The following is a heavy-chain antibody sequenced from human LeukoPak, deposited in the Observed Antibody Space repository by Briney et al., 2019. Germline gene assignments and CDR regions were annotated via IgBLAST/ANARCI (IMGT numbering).Heavy chain of an antibody. J-gene: IGHJ4*02. CDR1: GYTFTGYY. Sequence: ASVKVSRKASGYTFTGYYMHWVRQAPGQGLEWMGWINSNSGGTNYAQKFQGRVTMTRDTSISTAYMELSRLRSDDTAVYYCARGSHIVVVTALYWGQGTLVTVSS. D-gene: IGHD2-21*02. CDR2: INSNSGGT. V-gene: IGHV1-2*02. CDR3: ARGSHIVVVTALY.